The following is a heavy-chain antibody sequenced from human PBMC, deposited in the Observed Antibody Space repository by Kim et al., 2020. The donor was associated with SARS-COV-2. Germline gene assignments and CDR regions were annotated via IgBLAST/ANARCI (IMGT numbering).Heavy chain of an antibody. CDR3: ARDLAIAAAGILTDYGMDV. CDR2: INPSGGST. J-gene: IGHJ6*02. V-gene: IGHV1-46*01. CDR1: GYTFTSYY. D-gene: IGHD6-13*01. Sequence: ASVKVSCKASGYTFTSYYMHWVRQAPGQGLEWMGIINPSGGSTSYAQKFQGRVTMTRDTSTSTVYMELSSLRSEDTAVYYCARDLAIAAAGILTDYGMDVWGQGTTVTVSS.